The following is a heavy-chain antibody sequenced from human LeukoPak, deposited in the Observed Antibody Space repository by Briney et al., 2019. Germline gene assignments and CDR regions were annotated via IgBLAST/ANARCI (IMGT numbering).Heavy chain of an antibody. Sequence: RASVKVSCKASGGTFSSYAISWVRQAPGQGLEWMGGIIPIFGTANYAQKFQGRVTITTDESTSTAYMELSSLRSEDTAVYYRASSMVRGVILLNWFDPWGQGTLVTVSS. CDR3: ASSMVRGVILLNWFDP. CDR2: IIPIFGTA. D-gene: IGHD3-10*01. CDR1: GGTFSSYA. J-gene: IGHJ5*02. V-gene: IGHV1-69*05.